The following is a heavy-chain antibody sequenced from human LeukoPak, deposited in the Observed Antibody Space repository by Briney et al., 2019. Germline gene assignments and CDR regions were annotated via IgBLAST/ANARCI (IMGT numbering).Heavy chain of an antibody. CDR3: ARGTPTPYDFWSGYYPYYFDY. D-gene: IGHD3-3*01. CDR1: GGSISSHY. J-gene: IGHJ4*02. Sequence: SETLSLTCTVSGGSISSHYWSWIRQPAGKGLEWIGRIYTSGSTNYNLSLKSRVTMSVDTSKNQFSLKLSSVTAADTAVYYCARGTPTPYDFWSGYYPYYFDYWGQGTLVTVSS. CDR2: IYTSGST. V-gene: IGHV4-4*07.